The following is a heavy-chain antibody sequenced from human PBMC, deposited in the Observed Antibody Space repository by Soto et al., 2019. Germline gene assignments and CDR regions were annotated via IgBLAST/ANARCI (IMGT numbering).Heavy chain of an antibody. D-gene: IGHD3-9*01. V-gene: IGHV3-23*01. CDR1: GFTLANYT. CDR3: ARDREPDGIWTFDS. CDR2: SYSTGGT. Sequence: PGGSLRLSCAASGFTLANYTMGWVLQAPGKGLEWVAESYSTGGTEYADSVKGRFTIFRDNSKSTLFLQMNSLGVGDTAPYYCARDREPDGIWTFDSWGQGTLVTVSS. J-gene: IGHJ4*02.